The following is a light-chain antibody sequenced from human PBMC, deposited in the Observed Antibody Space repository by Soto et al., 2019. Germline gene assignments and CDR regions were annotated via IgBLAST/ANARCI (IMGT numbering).Light chain of an antibody. V-gene: IGLV2-11*01. Sequence: QSALTQPRSVSGSPGQSVTISCTGTSSDVGVYNYVSWYQQHPGKAPKVMIYDVSKRPSGVPDRFSGSKSGNTASLTISGLQAEVEADYYCCSYAGSYTNVFGGGTKLTVL. CDR3: CSYAGSYTNV. CDR1: SSDVGVYNY. J-gene: IGLJ2*01. CDR2: DVS.